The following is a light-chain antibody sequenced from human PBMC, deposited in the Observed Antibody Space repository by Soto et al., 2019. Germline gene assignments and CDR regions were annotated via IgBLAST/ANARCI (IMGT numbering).Light chain of an antibody. CDR2: GAY. CDR1: QSVGGTF. V-gene: IGKV3-20*01. J-gene: IGKJ3*01. Sequence: EIVLTQSPGTLSLSPGEGATLSCRASQSVGGTFLAWYQQKGGQAPRLLIHGAYNRATGIQDRFSGSGSGTDFTLTIRRLEPEDFAVYYCKRYDNWPPTFGPGTKVDIK. CDR3: KRYDNWPPT.